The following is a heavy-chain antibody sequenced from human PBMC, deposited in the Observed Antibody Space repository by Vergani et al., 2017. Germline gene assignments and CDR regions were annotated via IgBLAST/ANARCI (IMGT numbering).Heavy chain of an antibody. D-gene: IGHD1-26*01. CDR1: GYTFTSYF. V-gene: IGHV1-46*01. CDR3: ARDEGYSGSLLEIDY. J-gene: IGHJ4*02. CDR2: INPSGGST. Sequence: QVQLVQSGAEVKKPGASVRVSCKASGYTFTSYFIHWVRQAPGQGLEWMGIINPSGGSTSYAQKCQGRVTMTRDTSTSTVSMELSSLRSEDTAVYYCARDEGYSGSLLEIDYWGQGTLVTVSS.